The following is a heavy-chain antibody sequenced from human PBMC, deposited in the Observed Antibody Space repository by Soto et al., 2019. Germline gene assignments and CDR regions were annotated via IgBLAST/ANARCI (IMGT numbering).Heavy chain of an antibody. J-gene: IGHJ4*02. CDR3: AKGVGSCSSTSCYANSFDY. D-gene: IGHD2-2*01. CDR1: GFTFYSYA. CDR2: FGGSAGSA. Sequence: GGSLRLSCAASGFTFYSYAMTWVRQTPGEGLEWVSSFGGSAGSAYYADSVTGRFTISRDNSNNTVYLQMDSLRAEDTAVYYCAKGVGSCSSTSCYANSFDYWGQGTLVTVSS. V-gene: IGHV3-23*01.